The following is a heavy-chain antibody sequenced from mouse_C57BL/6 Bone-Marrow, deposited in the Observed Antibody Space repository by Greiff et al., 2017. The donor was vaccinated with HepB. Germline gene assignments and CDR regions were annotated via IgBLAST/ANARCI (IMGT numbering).Heavy chain of an antibody. CDR2: IYPRDGST. CDR1: GYTFTDHT. D-gene: IGHD1-1*01. J-gene: IGHJ3*01. Sequence: VQLQQSAAALVKPGASVKISCKVSGYTFTDHTIHWMKQRPEQGLEWIGYIYPRDGSTKYNEKFKGKATLTADKSSSTAYMQLNSLTSEDSAVYFCARRITTVVATTGTRAWFAYWGQGTLVTVSA. CDR3: ARRITTVVATTGTRAWFAY. V-gene: IGHV1-78*01.